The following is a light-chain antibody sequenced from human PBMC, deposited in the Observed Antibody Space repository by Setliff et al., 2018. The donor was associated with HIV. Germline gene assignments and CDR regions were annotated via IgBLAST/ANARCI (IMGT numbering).Light chain of an antibody. CDR1: KSNIGVNY. V-gene: IGLV1-47*01. J-gene: IGLJ2*01. CDR3: ATWDDTMDVLV. Sequence: PPSVSGAPGQSVTIFCSGSKSNIGVNYVYWYQQVQGRPPKLLIHRNDERPSGVPDRISGSKTGTSGSLAIRGLRSEDEGDYYCATWDDTMDVLVFGGGTKVTLL. CDR2: RND.